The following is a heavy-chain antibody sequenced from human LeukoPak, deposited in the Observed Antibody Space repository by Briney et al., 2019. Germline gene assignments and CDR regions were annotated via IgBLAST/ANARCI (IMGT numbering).Heavy chain of an antibody. D-gene: IGHD6-13*01. CDR1: GFTFSSYA. J-gene: IGHJ5*02. CDR3: AKMGIAGAGSKDWFDP. CDR2: ISGSGGST. V-gene: IGHV3-23*01. Sequence: PGGSLRLSCAASGFTFSSYAMSWVRQAPGKGLEWVSSISGSGGSTYYADSVKGRFTISRDNSKNTLYLQMNSLRAEDTAVYYCAKMGIAGAGSKDWFDPWGQGTLVTVSA.